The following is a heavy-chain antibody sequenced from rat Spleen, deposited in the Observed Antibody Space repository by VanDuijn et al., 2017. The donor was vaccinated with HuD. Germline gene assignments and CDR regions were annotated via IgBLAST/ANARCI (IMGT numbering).Heavy chain of an antibody. CDR2: ISTAGSNT. V-gene: IGHV5-27*01. Sequence: EVQLVESGGGLVQPGRSLKLSCAASGFTFSNYYMVWVRQAPTEGLEWVAYISTAGSNTYYRDSVKGRFTISRDNAKSTLYLQMGMLRSDDTATYYCSTWDDYHHRFDYWGQGVMVTVSS. CDR1: GFTFSNYY. J-gene: IGHJ2*01. CDR3: STWDDYHHRFDY. D-gene: IGHD1-6*01.